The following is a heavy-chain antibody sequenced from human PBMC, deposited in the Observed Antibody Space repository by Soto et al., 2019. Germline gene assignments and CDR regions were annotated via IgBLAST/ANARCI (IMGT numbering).Heavy chain of an antibody. J-gene: IGHJ5*02. D-gene: IGHD5-12*01. CDR2: ISGSGRTT. CDR3: AKGVTTIVATGSWFDH. V-gene: IGHV3-23*01. Sequence: GGSLRLSCAASGFTFSSYSMNWVRQAPGKGLEWVSSISGSGRTTYYADAVKGRFTISRDNSKNTLFLQMNSLRSEDTAVYYCAKGVTTIVATGSWFDHWGQGTLVTVSS. CDR1: GFTFSSYS.